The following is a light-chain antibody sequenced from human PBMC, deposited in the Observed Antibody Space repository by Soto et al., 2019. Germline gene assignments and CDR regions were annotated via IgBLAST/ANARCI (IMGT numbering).Light chain of an antibody. CDR1: QGISNY. CDR3: KKYNNAPRT. CDR2: AAS. J-gene: IGKJ1*01. Sequence: DIQMTQSPSSLSASVGDTVTITCRASQGISNYLAWYQQKPGQVPNLLIYAASTLQSGVPSRFSGSGSGTDFTLPISTLRPEDVATYYCKKYNNAPRTFGQGTKVEI. V-gene: IGKV1-27*01.